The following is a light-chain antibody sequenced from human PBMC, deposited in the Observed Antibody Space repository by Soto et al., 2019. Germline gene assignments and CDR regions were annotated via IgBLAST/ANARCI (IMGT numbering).Light chain of an antibody. V-gene: IGLV2-11*01. CDR2: DVS. CDR3: CSYAGSYTWV. J-gene: IGLJ3*02. Sequence: QSALTQPRSVSGSPGQSVTISCTGTSSDVGNYNLVSWYQQHPGKAPKLMIYDVSDRPSGVPDRFSGSKSGDTASLTISGLQAEDEADYYCCSYAGSYTWVFGGGTKVTVL. CDR1: SSDVGNYNL.